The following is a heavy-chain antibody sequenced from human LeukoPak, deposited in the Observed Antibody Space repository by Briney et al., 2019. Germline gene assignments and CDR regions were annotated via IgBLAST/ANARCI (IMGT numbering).Heavy chain of an antibody. CDR1: GFTFSNYW. J-gene: IGHJ5*01. CDR3: ARSEGTVAYDS. CDR2: INSDGSGT. D-gene: IGHD4-23*01. V-gene: IGHV3-74*01. Sequence: GGSLRLSCAASGFTFSNYWMHWVRQAPRKGLVWVSRINSDGSGTTYADSARGRFTISRDNAKNTLYLQVNSLSAEDTAVYYCARSEGTVAYDSWGQGTLVTVSS.